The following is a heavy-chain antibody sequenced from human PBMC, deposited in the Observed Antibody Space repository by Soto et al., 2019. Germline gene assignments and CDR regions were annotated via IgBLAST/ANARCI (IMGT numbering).Heavy chain of an antibody. CDR3: ARAGSMVVMTDGFDL. CDR2: INPSGGST. CDR1: GYSFTSYY. D-gene: IGHD2-21*02. V-gene: IGHV1-46*01. J-gene: IGHJ4*02. Sequence: XSVKVSCKASGYSFTSYYMHWVRQAPGQGLEWMGIINPSGGSTNYAQKFQGRVTMTRDTSTSTVYMELTSLRSEDTAMFYCARAGSMVVMTDGFDLWGQGTLVTVSS.